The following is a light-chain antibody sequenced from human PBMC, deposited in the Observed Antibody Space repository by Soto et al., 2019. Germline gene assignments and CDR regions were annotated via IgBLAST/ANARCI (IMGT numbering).Light chain of an antibody. CDR3: QQRTNWPWT. V-gene: IGKV3-11*01. Sequence: IVLTQSTATLSLSPGERATLSCRASQSVSSYLAWYQQKPGQAPRLLIYDASNRATGIPARFSGSGSGTDFTLTISSLEPEDFAVYYCQQRTNWPWTFGQGTKVEIK. CDR2: DAS. J-gene: IGKJ1*01. CDR1: QSVSSY.